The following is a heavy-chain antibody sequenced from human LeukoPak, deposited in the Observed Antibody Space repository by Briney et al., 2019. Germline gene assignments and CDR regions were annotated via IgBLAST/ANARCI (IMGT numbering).Heavy chain of an antibody. Sequence: GGSLRLSCAASGFTFSSYAMSWVRQAPGKGLEWVSAISGSGGSTYYADSVKCRFTISRDNSKNTLYLQMNSLRAEDTAVYYCASNGDFWSGYTDYWGQGTLVTVSS. CDR3: ASNGDFWSGYTDY. V-gene: IGHV3-23*01. CDR1: GFTFSSYA. D-gene: IGHD3-3*01. CDR2: ISGSGGST. J-gene: IGHJ4*02.